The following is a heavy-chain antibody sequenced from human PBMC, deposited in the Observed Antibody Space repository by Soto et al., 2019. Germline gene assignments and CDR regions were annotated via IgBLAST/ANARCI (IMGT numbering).Heavy chain of an antibody. CDR3: VRDQKYFRVNGNWFDS. Sequence: QVQLMQSGTEVKKPGASVTVSCKASGYTSADFGISWVRQAPGQGLEWMGWVSGNNGASNHAPKVQGRITMTLDTSTGVSYMALRSLRSDDTAIYYCVRDQKYFRVNGNWFDSWGQGTLVSVSS. V-gene: IGHV1-18*04. CDR2: VSGNNGAS. J-gene: IGHJ5*01. CDR1: GYTSADFG. D-gene: IGHD2-2*01.